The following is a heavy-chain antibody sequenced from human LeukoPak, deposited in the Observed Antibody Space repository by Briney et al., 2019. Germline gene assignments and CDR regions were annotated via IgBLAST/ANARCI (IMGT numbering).Heavy chain of an antibody. V-gene: IGHV3-23*01. CDR2: LSDNGGSP. D-gene: IGHD2-21*01. CDR1: GFTFSNYA. Sequence: TGGSLRLSCAASGFTFSNYAMSWVRQAPGKGLEWVSSLSDNGGSPHYADSVKGRFTISRDNSKNTLYLHMNSLRVEDTAVYYCAKDPETYSSRWFDSWGQGTLVTVSS. J-gene: IGHJ5*01. CDR3: AKDPETYSSRWFDS.